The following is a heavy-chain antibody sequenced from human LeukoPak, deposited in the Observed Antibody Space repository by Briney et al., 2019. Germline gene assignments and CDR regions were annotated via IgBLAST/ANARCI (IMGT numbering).Heavy chain of an antibody. CDR1: GGSFSGYY. CDR3: ARGSVVVVPAAPYYYYYMDV. V-gene: IGHV4-34*01. Sequence: SETLSLTCAVYGGSFSGYYWSWIRQPPGKGLEWIGEIKHSVSTNYHPSLKSRVTISVDTSKNQFSLKLSSVTAADTAVYYCARGSVVVVPAAPYYYYYMDVWGKGTTVTVSS. D-gene: IGHD2-2*01. J-gene: IGHJ6*03. CDR2: IKHSVST.